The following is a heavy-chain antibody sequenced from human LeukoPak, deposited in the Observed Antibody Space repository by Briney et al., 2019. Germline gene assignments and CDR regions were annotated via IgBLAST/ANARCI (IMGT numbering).Heavy chain of an antibody. Sequence: SETLSLTCTVSGASISSYYWSWVRQPPGKGLEWIGSMHYSGGSTNYNPFLKSRVTMSVDTSKNEFSLKLSSGTAADTAVYYCARRRVEMAAITEANWLDTWGQGTLVTVSS. CDR3: ARRRVEMAAITEANWLDT. V-gene: IGHV4-59*08. CDR1: GASISSYY. CDR2: MHYSGGST. J-gene: IGHJ5*02. D-gene: IGHD5-24*01.